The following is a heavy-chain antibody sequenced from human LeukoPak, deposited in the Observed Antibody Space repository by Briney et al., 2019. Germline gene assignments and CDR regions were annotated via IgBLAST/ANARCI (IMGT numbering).Heavy chain of an antibody. CDR2: IIPIFGTA. J-gene: IGHJ4*02. V-gene: IGHV1-69*13. Sequence: SSVKVSCKASGGTFISYSISWVRQAPGQGLEWMGGIIPIFGTANYAQKFQGSVTITADESTSTAYMERSSLRSEDTAVYYCARHMATKLLYYFDYWGQGTLVTVSS. CDR1: GGTFISYS. CDR3: ARHMATKLLYYFDY. D-gene: IGHD5-12*01.